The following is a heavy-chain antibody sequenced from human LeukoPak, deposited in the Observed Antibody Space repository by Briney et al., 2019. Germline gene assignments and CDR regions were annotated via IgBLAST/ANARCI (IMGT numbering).Heavy chain of an antibody. CDR2: IVVGSGNT. J-gene: IGHJ3*02. Sequence: SVKVSCKASGFTFTSSAVQWVRQARGQRLEWIGWIVVGSGNTNYAQKFQERVTITRDMSTSTAYMELSSLRSEDTAVYYCAADRHYSSSSSDAFDIWGQGTMVTVSS. V-gene: IGHV1-58*01. CDR1: GFTFTSSA. CDR3: AADRHYSSSSSDAFDI. D-gene: IGHD6-6*01.